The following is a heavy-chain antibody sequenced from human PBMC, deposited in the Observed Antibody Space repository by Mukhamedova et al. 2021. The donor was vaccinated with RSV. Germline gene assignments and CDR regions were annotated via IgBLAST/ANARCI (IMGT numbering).Heavy chain of an antibody. Sequence: SSIPSSGINAEYMGGRFTISRDNAKNSLYLQMNSLRAEDTAVYYCASRDGYNFCDYWGQGTLVTVSS. V-gene: IGHV3-69-1*01. J-gene: IGHJ4*02. CDR3: ASRDGYNFCDY. CDR2: IPSSGI. D-gene: IGHD5-24*01.